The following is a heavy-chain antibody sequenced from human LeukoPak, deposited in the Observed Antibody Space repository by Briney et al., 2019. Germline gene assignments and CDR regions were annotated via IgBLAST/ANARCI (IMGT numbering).Heavy chain of an antibody. CDR3: ASSYYDIFTGYTHFDY. CDR1: GGSISSYY. Sequence: SETLSLTCTVSGGSISSYYWSWIRQPPGRGLEWIGYIYYSGSTNYNPSLKSRVTISVDTSKDQFSLKLSSVTAADTAVYYCASSYYDIFTGYTHFDYWGQGTLVTVSS. D-gene: IGHD3-9*01. CDR2: IYYSGST. V-gene: IGHV4-59*08. J-gene: IGHJ4*02.